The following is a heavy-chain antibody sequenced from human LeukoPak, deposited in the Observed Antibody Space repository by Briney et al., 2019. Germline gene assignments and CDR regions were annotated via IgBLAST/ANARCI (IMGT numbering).Heavy chain of an antibody. J-gene: IGHJ4*02. V-gene: IGHV1-46*01. CDR1: GYTFTSYY. D-gene: IGHD2-21*01. Sequence: ASVKVSCKASGYTFTSYYMHWVRQAPGQGLEWMGIINPSGGSTSYAQKFQGRVTMTRDMSTSTVYMELSSLRSEDTAVYYYARVGILQDPPDYWGQGTLVTVSS. CDR2: INPSGGST. CDR3: ARVGILQDPPDY.